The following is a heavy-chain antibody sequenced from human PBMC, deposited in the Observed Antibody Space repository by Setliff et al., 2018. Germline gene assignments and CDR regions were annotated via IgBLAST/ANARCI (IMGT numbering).Heavy chain of an antibody. V-gene: IGHV3-23*01. CDR1: GFTFPSYA. J-gene: IGHJ3*01. Sequence: GGSLRLSCAASGFTFPSYAMSWVRQAPGKGLEWVSLISGRADSTYYAGSVKGRFTISRDNSKNTVFLQMNSLRAGDTAVYYWARDRYFESGEYSYEGGFDLWGQGTMVTVS. D-gene: IGHD3-3*01. CDR3: ARDRYFESGEYSYEGGFDL. CDR2: ISGRADST.